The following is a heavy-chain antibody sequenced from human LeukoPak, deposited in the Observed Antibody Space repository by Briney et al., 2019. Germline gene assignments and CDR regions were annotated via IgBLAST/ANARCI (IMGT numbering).Heavy chain of an antibody. Sequence: SETLSLTCAVSGGSISSSNWWSWVRQPPGKGLEWIGEIYHSGSTNYNPSLKSRVTISVDKSKNQFSLHLNSVTPEDTAVYYCAREVTVFGAVRGSRDAFNMWGQGTLVTVSS. CDR1: GGSISSSNW. D-gene: IGHD3-3*01. CDR2: IYHSGST. J-gene: IGHJ3*02. CDR3: AREVTVFGAVRGSRDAFNM. V-gene: IGHV4-4*02.